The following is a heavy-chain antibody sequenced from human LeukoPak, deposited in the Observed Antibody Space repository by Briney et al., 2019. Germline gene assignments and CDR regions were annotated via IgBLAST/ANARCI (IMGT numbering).Heavy chain of an antibody. Sequence: SETLSLTCAVSGGSIISYYWSWIRQPPGKGLEWIGYISYSGTTNYNPSLKSRVTISVDTSKNQFSLKLSSVTAADTAVYYCASGYSSSWPTTPYYYGMDVWGQGTTVTVSS. CDR3: ASGYSSSWPTTPYYYGMDV. J-gene: IGHJ6*02. D-gene: IGHD6-13*01. CDR1: GGSIISYY. V-gene: IGHV4-59*01. CDR2: ISYSGTT.